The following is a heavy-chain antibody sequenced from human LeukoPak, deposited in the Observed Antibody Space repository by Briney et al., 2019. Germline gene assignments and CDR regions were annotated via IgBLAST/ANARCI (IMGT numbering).Heavy chain of an antibody. CDR1: GYTFTNYG. Sequence: VASVKVSCKASGYTFTNYGISWVRQAPGQGLEWMGWISAYNGNTNYAQKLQGRVTMTTDTSTSTAYMELRSLTSDDTAVYYCARVGAYCTSTSCLDYWGQGTLVTVSS. V-gene: IGHV1-18*01. CDR2: ISAYNGNT. J-gene: IGHJ4*02. D-gene: IGHD2-2*01. CDR3: ARVGAYCTSTSCLDY.